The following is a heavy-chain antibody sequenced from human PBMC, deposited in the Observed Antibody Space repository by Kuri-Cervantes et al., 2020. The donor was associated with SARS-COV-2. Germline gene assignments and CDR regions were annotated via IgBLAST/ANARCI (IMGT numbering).Heavy chain of an antibody. CDR2: ISHSGST. CDR3: ASSYS. J-gene: IGHJ4*02. Sequence: SETLSLTCAVYGGSFSGYFWTWIRQPPGKGLEWIGEISHSGSTNYSPSLKSRVTMSVDSSKNQFSLQLSSVTAADTAVYYCASSYSWGQGTLVTVSS. CDR1: GGSFSGYF. V-gene: IGHV4-34*01. D-gene: IGHD5-18*01.